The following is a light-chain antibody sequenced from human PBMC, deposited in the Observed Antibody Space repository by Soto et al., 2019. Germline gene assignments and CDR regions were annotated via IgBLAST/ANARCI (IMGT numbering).Light chain of an antibody. Sequence: EIVLTQSPGTLSLSPGERATLSCRASQSVSSNYLAWYQQKPGQAPRLLIYGASRGAAGIPDRFSGSGSGTDFTLSISRLEPEDFVVYFCKQNGRSPMLNFGQGTKLEIK. CDR1: QSVSSNY. V-gene: IGKV3-20*01. CDR3: KQNGRSPMLN. CDR2: GAS. J-gene: IGKJ2*01.